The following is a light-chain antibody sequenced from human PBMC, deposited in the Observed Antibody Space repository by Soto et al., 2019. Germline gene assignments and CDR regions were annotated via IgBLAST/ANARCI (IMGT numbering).Light chain of an antibody. V-gene: IGKV4-1*01. CDR3: QQYYDTPFT. Sequence: DIVRTQSPDSLAVSLGERATINCKSSQCVLYSSNNKNYLAWYQQKPGQPPKLLIYWASTRESGVPDRFSGSGSGTDFTLTISSLQAEDVAVYWCQQYYDTPFTFGPGTKVDIK. CDR2: WAS. J-gene: IGKJ3*01. CDR1: QCVLYSSNNKNY.